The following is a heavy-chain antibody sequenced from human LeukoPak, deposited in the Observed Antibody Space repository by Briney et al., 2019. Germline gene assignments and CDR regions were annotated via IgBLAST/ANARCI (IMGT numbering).Heavy chain of an antibody. D-gene: IGHD3-16*02. CDR1: GGSISSGSYY. J-gene: IGHJ5*02. CDR2: IYTSGST. V-gene: IGHV4-61*02. Sequence: NPSETLSLTCTVSGGSISSGSYYWSWIRQPAGKGLEWIGRIYTSGSTNYNPSLKSRVTISVDTSKNQFSLKLSSVTAADTAVYYCARGSYRHNWFDPWGQGTLVTVSS. CDR3: ARGSYRHNWFDP.